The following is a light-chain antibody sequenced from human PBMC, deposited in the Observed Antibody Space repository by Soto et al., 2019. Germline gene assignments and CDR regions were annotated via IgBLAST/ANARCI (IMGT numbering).Light chain of an antibody. CDR1: QSVLYSSNNKNY. CDR3: QQYYSTPLT. V-gene: IGKV4-1*01. J-gene: IGKJ4*01. Sequence: DIVMTQSPDSLAVSLGERATINCKSSQSVLYSSNNKNYLAWYQQKPGQPPKLLIYWASTRESGVPGRFSRSGSGTDFTLTISSLQAEDVAVYYCQQYYSTPLTFGGGTKVEIK. CDR2: WAS.